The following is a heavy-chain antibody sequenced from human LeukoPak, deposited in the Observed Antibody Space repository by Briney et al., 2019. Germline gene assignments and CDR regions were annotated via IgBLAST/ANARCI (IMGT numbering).Heavy chain of an antibody. CDR2: INAGNGNT. J-gene: IGHJ5*02. CDR3: ARVARYCSGGSCYSRNWFDP. CDR1: AYTFTSYA. D-gene: IGHD2-15*01. V-gene: IGHV1-3*01. Sequence: PGASVKVSCKASAYTFTSYAMHWVRQAPGQRLEWMGWINAGNGNTKYSQKFQGRVTITRDTSASTAYMELSSLRSEDTAVYYCARVARYCSGGSCYSRNWFDPWGQGTLVTVSS.